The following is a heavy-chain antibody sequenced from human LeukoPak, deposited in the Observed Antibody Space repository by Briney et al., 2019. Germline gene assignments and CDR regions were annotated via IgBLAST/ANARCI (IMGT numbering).Heavy chain of an antibody. CDR2: TRNKANSYST. CDR3: GRSRAGAIDY. D-gene: IGHD1-26*01. J-gene: IGHJ4*02. CDR1: GFTLSDHY. V-gene: IGHV3-72*01. Sequence: GGSPRLSCAASGFTLSDHYMDWVRQAPGKGLEWVGRTRNKANSYSTEYAASAKGRFTISRDESKNSLYLQMNSLKTEDTAVYYCGRSRAGAIDYWGQGTLVTASS.